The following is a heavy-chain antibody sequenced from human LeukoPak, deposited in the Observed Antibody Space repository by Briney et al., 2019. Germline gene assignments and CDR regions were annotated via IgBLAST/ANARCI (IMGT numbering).Heavy chain of an antibody. CDR1: GFTFSTYS. CDR2: ISSSSNYI. V-gene: IGHV3-21*01. Sequence: PGGSLRLSCAASGFTFSTYSMNWVRQAPGKGLEWVSCISSSSNYIYYADSVKGRFTISRDNAKSSLYLQMNSLRAEDTAVYYCARDLYGSGIVIDCWGQGTLVTVSS. D-gene: IGHD3-10*01. CDR3: ARDLYGSGIVIDC. J-gene: IGHJ4*02.